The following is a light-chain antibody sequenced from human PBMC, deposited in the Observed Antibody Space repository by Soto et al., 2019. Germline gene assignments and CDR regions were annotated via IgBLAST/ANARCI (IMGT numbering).Light chain of an antibody. CDR1: QTVRNNY. CDR3: QQYGNSLT. J-gene: IGKJ4*01. Sequence: EIVLTQSPGTLSLSPVERATLSCMASQTVRNNYLAWYQQKPGQAPRLLIYGASNRATGIPDRFSGGGSGTDFTLTISRLEPEDFAVYYCQQYGNSLTFGGGTKVDIK. CDR2: GAS. V-gene: IGKV3-20*01.